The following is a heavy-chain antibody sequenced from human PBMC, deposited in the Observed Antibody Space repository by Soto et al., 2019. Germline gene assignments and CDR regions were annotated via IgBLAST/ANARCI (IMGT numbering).Heavy chain of an antibody. J-gene: IGHJ6*02. D-gene: IGHD3-22*01. CDR2: IIPIFGTA. V-gene: IGHV1-69*13. CDR1: GGTFSSYA. Sequence: SVKVSCKASGGTFSSYAISWVRQAPGQGLEWMGGIIPIFGTANYAQKFQGRVTITADESTSTAYMELSSLRSEDTAVYYCARSYYYDSSGPSQYYYYGMDVWGQGTTVTVSS. CDR3: ARSYYYDSSGPSQYYYYGMDV.